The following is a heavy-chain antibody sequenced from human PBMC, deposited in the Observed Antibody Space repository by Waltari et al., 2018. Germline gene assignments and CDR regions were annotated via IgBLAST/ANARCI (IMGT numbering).Heavy chain of an antibody. CDR3: ATDYGDFLGV. J-gene: IGHJ6*02. CDR1: GFTFTKAW. V-gene: IGHV3-15*01. D-gene: IGHD3-10*01. Sequence: EVQLVESGGGLVKPGGSISLSCVVSGFTFTKAWMSWVRQGPGKGLEWVGRIKSEGDGGTTDYATPLKGRISLSRDDSKNTVYLQMNTLKAEDTGVYFCATDYGDFLGVWGPGTTVTV. CDR2: IKSEGDGGTT.